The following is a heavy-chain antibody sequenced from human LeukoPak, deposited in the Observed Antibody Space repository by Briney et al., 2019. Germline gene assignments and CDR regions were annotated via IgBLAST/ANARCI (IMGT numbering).Heavy chain of an antibody. J-gene: IGHJ4*02. CDR2: INPSSGGT. CDR1: GYTFTGYY. V-gene: IGHV1-2*02. Sequence: ASVKVSCKASGYTFTGYYMHWVRQAPGQGLEWMGWINPSSGGTNYAQKFQGRVTMTRDTSISTAYMELSRLRSDDAAVYYCARDKGGFGGIDYWGQGTLVTVSS. D-gene: IGHD3-10*01. CDR3: ARDKGGFGGIDY.